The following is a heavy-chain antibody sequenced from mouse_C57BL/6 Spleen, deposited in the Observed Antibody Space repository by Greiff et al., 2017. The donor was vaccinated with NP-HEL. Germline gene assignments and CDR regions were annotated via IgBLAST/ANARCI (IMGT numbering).Heavy chain of an antibody. V-gene: IGHV1-61*01. CDR2: IYPSDSET. CDR1: GYTFTSYW. Sequence: QVQLQQPGAELVRPGSSVKLSCKASGYTFTSYWMDWVKQRPGQGLEWIGNIYPSDSETHYNQKFKDKATLTVDKSSSTAYMQLSSLTSADSAVYYCARERDYDYDDYAMDYWGQGTSVTVSS. J-gene: IGHJ4*01. D-gene: IGHD2-4*01. CDR3: ARERDYDYDDYAMDY.